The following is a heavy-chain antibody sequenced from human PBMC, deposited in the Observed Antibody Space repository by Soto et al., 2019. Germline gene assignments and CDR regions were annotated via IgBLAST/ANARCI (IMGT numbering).Heavy chain of an antibody. CDR1: GASINSGGFY. CDR3: ARDKYCSGGSCRKNWFDP. D-gene: IGHD2-15*01. Sequence: PSETLSLTCTVSGASINSGGFYWSWVRQLPGKGLEWIGYVYFSGSTYYNPSLESRITISLDTSQNQFSLKLTSVTAADTAVYYCARDKYCSGGSCRKNWFDPWGQGTLVTVSS. J-gene: IGHJ5*02. V-gene: IGHV4-31*03. CDR2: VYFSGST.